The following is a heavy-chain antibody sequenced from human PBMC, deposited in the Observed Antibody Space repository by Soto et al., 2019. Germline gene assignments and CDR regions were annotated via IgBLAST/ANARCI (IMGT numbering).Heavy chain of an antibody. CDR2: ISGSGGST. Sequence: PGGSLRLSCAASGFTFSSYAMSWVRQAPGKGLEWVSAISGSGGSTYYADSVKGRFTISRDNSKNTLYLQMNSLRAEDTAVYYCAKPVYSGYEALKATQHWGQGTLVTVSS. CDR1: GFTFSSYA. CDR3: AKPVYSGYEALKATQH. J-gene: IGHJ1*01. D-gene: IGHD5-12*01. V-gene: IGHV3-23*01.